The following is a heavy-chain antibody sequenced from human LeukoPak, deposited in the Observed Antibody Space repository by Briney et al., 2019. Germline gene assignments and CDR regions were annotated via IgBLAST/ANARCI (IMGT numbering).Heavy chain of an antibody. Sequence: GGPLRLSCAASGFTFDDYAMHWVRQAPGKGLEWVSGISWNSGSIGYADSVKGRFTISRDNAKNSLYLQMNSLRAEVMALYYCAKVGTYDAGAFDIWGQGTMVTVPS. D-gene: IGHD4/OR15-4a*01. CDR1: GFTFDDYA. J-gene: IGHJ3*02. CDR2: ISWNSGSI. V-gene: IGHV3-9*03. CDR3: AKVGTYDAGAFDI.